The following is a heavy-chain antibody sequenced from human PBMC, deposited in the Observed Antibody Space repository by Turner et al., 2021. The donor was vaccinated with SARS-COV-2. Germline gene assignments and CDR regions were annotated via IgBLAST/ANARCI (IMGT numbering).Heavy chain of an antibody. D-gene: IGHD3-22*01. J-gene: IGHJ6*02. Sequence: QVQLVESGGGVVQPGRSLRLSCAASGFPFSRYAMHWVRQAPGKGLEWVAVISYDGSNKYYADSVKGRFTISRDNSKNTLYLQMNSLRAEDTAVYYCARDSQIDYYDSSGYPLSLGGMDVWGQGTTVTVSS. CDR3: ARDSQIDYYDSSGYPLSLGGMDV. CDR2: ISYDGSNK. V-gene: IGHV3-30-3*01. CDR1: GFPFSRYA.